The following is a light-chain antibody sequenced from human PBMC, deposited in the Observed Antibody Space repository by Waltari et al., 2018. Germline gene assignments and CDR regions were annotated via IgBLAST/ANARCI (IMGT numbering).Light chain of an antibody. CDR3: GTWDTSLSAKV. V-gene: IGLV1-51*02. CDR1: SSNTGNNY. J-gene: IGLJ3*02. Sequence: QSVLTQPPSVSAAPGQKVTISCPGSSSNTGNNYVSWYQQFPGTAPKLLIYENDKRPSGIPDQFSGSKSGTSATLGITGLQTGDEADYYCGTWDTSLSAKVFGGGTKLTVL. CDR2: END.